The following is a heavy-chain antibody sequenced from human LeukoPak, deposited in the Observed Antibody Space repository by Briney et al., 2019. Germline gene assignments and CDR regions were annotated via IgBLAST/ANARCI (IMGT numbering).Heavy chain of an antibody. J-gene: IGHJ4*02. CDR2: ICPDGTVT. CDR1: GFTFTTYW. V-gene: IGHV3-74*01. Sequence: GGSLRLSCAASGFTFTTYWMHWVRQAPGKGLVWVSRICPDGTVTNYADSVKARFIISRDNARNTVYLQMNSLRVEDTAVYYCVRDFRSADYWGQGTLVTVSS. CDR3: VRDFRSADY.